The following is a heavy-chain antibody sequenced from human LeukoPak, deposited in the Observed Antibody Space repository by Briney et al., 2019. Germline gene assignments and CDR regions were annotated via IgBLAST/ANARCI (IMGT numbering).Heavy chain of an antibody. V-gene: IGHV4-34*01. J-gene: IGHJ5*02. D-gene: IGHD2-15*01. CDR3: ARKKGAATRAWFDP. CDR2: INHSGST. Sequence: PSETLSLTCAVYGGSFSGYYWSWIRQPPGNGLERIGEINHSGSTNYNPSLKSRVTISVDPSKNQFSLKLSSVTAADTAVYYCARKKGAATRAWFDPWGQGTLVTVSP. CDR1: GGSFSGYY.